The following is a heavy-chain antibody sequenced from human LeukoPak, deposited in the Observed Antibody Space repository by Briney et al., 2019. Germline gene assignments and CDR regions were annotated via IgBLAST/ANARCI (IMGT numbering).Heavy chain of an antibody. Sequence: SGTLSLTCSVSGDSSTSYYWSWIRLSPGKGLEWLAYVYKSGQVDYNSSLRSRIFVSVDRSKTQFSLRLRSMTAADTAVYYCARGISMVRGVIVQFFQHWGQGTLVTVSS. V-gene: IGHV4-59*01. CDR1: GDSSTSYY. D-gene: IGHD3-10*01. J-gene: IGHJ1*01. CDR2: VYKSGQV. CDR3: ARGISMVRGVIVQFFQH.